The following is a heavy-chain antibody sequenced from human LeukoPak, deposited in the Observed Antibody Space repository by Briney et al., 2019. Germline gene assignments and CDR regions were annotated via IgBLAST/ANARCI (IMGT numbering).Heavy chain of an antibody. CDR3: ARVQGGVGATWFDP. CDR1: GYSISSGYY. CDR2: IYHSGST. D-gene: IGHD1-26*01. J-gene: IGHJ5*02. Sequence: PSETPSLTCTVSGYSISSGYYWGWIRQPPGKGLEWIGSIYHSGSTYYNPSLKSRVTISVDTSKNQFSLKLSSVTAADTAVYYCARVQGGVGATWFDPWGQGTLVTVSP. V-gene: IGHV4-38-2*02.